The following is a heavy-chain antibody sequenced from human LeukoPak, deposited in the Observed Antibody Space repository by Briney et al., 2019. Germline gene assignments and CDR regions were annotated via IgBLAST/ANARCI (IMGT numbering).Heavy chain of an antibody. D-gene: IGHD3-10*01. V-gene: IGHV1-69*01. Sequence: ASVKVSCKASGGTFSSYAISWVRQAPGQGLEWMGGIIPIFGTANYAQKFQGRVTITADESTSTAYMELSSLRSEDTAVYYCARRFGELLLSPDDAFDIWGQGTM. CDR2: IIPIFGTA. CDR1: GGTFSSYA. CDR3: ARRFGELLLSPDDAFDI. J-gene: IGHJ3*02.